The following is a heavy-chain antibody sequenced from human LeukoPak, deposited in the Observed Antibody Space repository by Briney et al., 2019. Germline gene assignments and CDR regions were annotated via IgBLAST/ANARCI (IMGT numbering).Heavy chain of an antibody. Sequence: PSETLSLTCAVYSGSFSGNYWNWIRQPPGKGLEWIGEINHSGSTNYNPSLKSRVTISVDTSKNQFSLKLSSVTAADTAVYYCADSYGDRNYYYGMDVWGHGTTVTVSS. V-gene: IGHV4-34*01. CDR3: ADSYGDRNYYYGMDV. CDR2: INHSGST. D-gene: IGHD4-17*01. J-gene: IGHJ6*02. CDR1: SGSFSGNY.